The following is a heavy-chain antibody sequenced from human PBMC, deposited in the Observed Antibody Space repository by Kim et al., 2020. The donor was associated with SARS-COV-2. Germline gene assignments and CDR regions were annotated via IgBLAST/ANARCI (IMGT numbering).Heavy chain of an antibody. D-gene: IGHD6-13*01. J-gene: IGHJ4*02. CDR3: AKAEGIIAAAGTVQN. Sequence: DSGKGRFTISRDNSKNTLYLQMNSLRAEDTAVYYCAKAEGIIAAAGTVQNWGQGTLVTVSS. V-gene: IGHV3-23*01.